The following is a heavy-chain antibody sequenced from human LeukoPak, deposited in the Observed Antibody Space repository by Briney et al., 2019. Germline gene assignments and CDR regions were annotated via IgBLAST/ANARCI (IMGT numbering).Heavy chain of an antibody. Sequence: GGSLRLSCAASGFTFSSYSMNWVRQAPGKGLEWVSYISSSGSTIYYADSVTGRFTISRENAKNSLYLQMNSLRAEDTAVYSRARGGGVITTLDAFDIWGQGTMVTVSS. CDR1: GFTFSSYS. J-gene: IGHJ3*02. CDR2: ISSSGSTI. V-gene: IGHV3-48*01. CDR3: ARGGGVITTLDAFDI. D-gene: IGHD3-22*01.